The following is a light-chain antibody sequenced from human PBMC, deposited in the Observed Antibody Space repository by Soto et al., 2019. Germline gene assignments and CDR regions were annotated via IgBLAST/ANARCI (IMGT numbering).Light chain of an antibody. CDR2: EVT. J-gene: IGLJ2*01. CDR3: CSYTTSGTPV. CDR1: STVVGGYDY. V-gene: IGLV2-14*01. Sequence: SALSQPASVSGSPGQSITMSCTGASTVVGGYDYVSWYRQHPGEAPKLLIYEVTHRPSGVPERFSGSKSGNTASLTISGLRAEDEADYYCCSYTTSGTPVFGGGTKLTVL.